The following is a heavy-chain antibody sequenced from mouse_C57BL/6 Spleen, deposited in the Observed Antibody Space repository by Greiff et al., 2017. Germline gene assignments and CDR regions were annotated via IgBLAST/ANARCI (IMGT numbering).Heavy chain of an antibody. V-gene: IGHV1-55*01. Sequence: QVQLQQPGAELVKPGASVKMSCKASGYNFTSSWITWVKQRPGQGLEWIGDLYPGSGSTTSNEKFKSKATLTVDTSSSTAYLQLSSLTSEDSAVYYCAREVTVPYFAYWGQGTTLTDSS. J-gene: IGHJ2*01. CDR2: LYPGSGST. D-gene: IGHD2-1*01. CDR1: GYNFTSSW. CDR3: AREVTVPYFAY.